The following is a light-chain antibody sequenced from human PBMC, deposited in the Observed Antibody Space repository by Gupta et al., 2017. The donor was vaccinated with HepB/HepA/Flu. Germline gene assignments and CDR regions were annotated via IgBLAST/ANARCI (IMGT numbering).Light chain of an antibody. J-gene: IGKJ1*01. CDR2: DTS. CDR3: QHYNKWPPWM. Sequence: EIVMTQSPATLSVSPGERATLSCRASQTVNSNLAWYQQKPGQAPRLLIYDTSTRATGIPARFSGSGSGTEFTLTISSLQSEDSAVYYCQHYNKWPPWMFGQGTKVEIK. CDR1: QTVNSN. V-gene: IGKV3-15*01.